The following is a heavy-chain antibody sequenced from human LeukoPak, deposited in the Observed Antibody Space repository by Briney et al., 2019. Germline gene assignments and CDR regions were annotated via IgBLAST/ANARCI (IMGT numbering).Heavy chain of an antibody. D-gene: IGHD2-8*01. CDR1: GFTFSDYY. J-gene: IGHJ4*02. CDR3: ASTTNGVCRCIDY. CDR2: ISSSGSTI. Sequence: GGSLRLSCAASGFTFSDYYMSWIRQAPGKGLEWVSYISSSGSTIYYADSVKGRFTISRDSSKNTLYLQMNSLRAGDAAVYYCASTTNGVCRCIDYWGQGTLVTVSS. V-gene: IGHV3-11*01.